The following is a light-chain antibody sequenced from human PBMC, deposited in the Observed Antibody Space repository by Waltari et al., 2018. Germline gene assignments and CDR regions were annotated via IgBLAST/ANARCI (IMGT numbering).Light chain of an antibody. CDR2: DVN. CDR3: SSYAGSSYV. Sequence: QSALTQPPSASGSLGQSVTISCTGTSSDAGNYNYVSWYQQHPGRAPKLIIYDVNRRPSGVPDRFSGSKSGNTASLAVSGLQPEDEADYYCSSYAGSSYVFGTGTTVTVL. V-gene: IGLV2-8*01. CDR1: SSDAGNYNY. J-gene: IGLJ1*01.